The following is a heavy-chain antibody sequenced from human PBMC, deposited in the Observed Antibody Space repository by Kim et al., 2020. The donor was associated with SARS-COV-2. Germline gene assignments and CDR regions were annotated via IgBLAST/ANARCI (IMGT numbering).Heavy chain of an antibody. Sequence: SVKVSCKASGGTFSSYAISWVRQAPGQGLEWMGGIIPIFGTANYAQKFQGRVTITADESTSTAYMELSSLRSEDTAVYYCARPSYGSPMDYYYYGMDVWGQGTTVTISS. D-gene: IGHD2-8*01. J-gene: IGHJ6*02. V-gene: IGHV1-69*13. CDR3: ARPSYGSPMDYYYYGMDV. CDR2: IIPIFGTA. CDR1: GGTFSSYA.